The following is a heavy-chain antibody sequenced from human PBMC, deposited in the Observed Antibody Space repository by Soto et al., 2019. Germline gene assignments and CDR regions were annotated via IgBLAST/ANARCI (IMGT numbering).Heavy chain of an antibody. V-gene: IGHV5-51*01. CDR3: AGHVIAVAGPLVY. J-gene: IGHJ4*02. D-gene: IGHD6-19*01. CDR1: GYSSTSYW. Sequence: LGEYLRISCKGSGYSSTSYWIGWVRQMPGKGLEWMGIIYPGDSDTRYSPSFQGQVIISADKSISTAYLQWSSLKASATAMYYGAGHVIAVAGPLVYCGQGTLVTVSS. CDR2: IYPGDSDT.